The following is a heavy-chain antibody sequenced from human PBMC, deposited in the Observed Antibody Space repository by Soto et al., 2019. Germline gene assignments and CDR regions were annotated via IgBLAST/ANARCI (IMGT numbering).Heavy chain of an antibody. CDR2: ISGNGVDV. CDR1: GFTFSNHA. J-gene: IGHJ4*02. Sequence: GGSLRLSCSSSGFTFSNHALHWVRQAPGKRLEYVSGISGNGVDVDYAASVNSRFTISRDNSKNTLYLQMTSLTTEDTAIYYCVRDSSYTVTYDYWGQGILVTVSS. V-gene: IGHV3-64D*08. CDR3: VRDSSYTVTYDY. D-gene: IGHD4-17*01.